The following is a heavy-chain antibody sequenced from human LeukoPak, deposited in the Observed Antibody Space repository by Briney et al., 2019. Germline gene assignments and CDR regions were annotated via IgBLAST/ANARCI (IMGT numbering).Heavy chain of an antibody. CDR1: GGSISSGGYY. CDR3: ARVGLKEVWWELGEYYYMDV. V-gene: IGHV4-30-2*01. CDR2: IYHSGST. Sequence: SQTLSLTCTVSGGSISSGGYYWGWIRQPPGKGLEWIGYIYHSGSTYYNPSLKSRVTISVDRSKNQFSLKLSSVTAADTAVYYCARVGLKEVWWELGEYYYMDVWGKGTTVTVSS. J-gene: IGHJ6*03. D-gene: IGHD1-26*01.